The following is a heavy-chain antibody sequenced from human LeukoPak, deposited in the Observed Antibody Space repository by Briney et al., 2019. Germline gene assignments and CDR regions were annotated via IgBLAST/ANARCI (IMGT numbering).Heavy chain of an antibody. CDR2: ISGSGINT. CDR3: AKVAYSSGWDFDY. CDR1: GFTFNYYA. Sequence: GGSLRLSCATSGFTFNYYAMSWVRQAPGKGLEWVSAISGSGINTYYADSVKGRFTISRDNSKSTLYLQMNSLRAEDTAVYYCAKVAYSSGWDFDYWGQGTLVTVSS. V-gene: IGHV3-23*01. D-gene: IGHD6-19*01. J-gene: IGHJ4*02.